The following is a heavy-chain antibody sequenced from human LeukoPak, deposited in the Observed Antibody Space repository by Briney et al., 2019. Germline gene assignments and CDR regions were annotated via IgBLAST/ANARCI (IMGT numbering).Heavy chain of an antibody. V-gene: IGHV1-18*01. CDR2: ISAYNGNT. D-gene: IGHD3-22*01. Sequence: ASVKVSCKASGYTITSYGISWVRQAPGQGLEWMGWISAYNGNTNYAQKLQGRVTMTTDTSTSTAYMELRSLRSDDTAVYYCARDLWDYDSSGLGGWFGPWGQGTLVTVSS. CDR3: ARDLWDYDSSGLGGWFGP. J-gene: IGHJ5*02. CDR1: GYTITSYG.